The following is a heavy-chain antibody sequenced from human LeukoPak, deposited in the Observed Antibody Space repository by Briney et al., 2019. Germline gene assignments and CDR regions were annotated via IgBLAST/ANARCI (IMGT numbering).Heavy chain of an antibody. Sequence: SETLSLTCTVSGGSISSSNYYWGWIRQPPGKGLEWIASIYYSGSTYYNPSLKSRVTISVDTSKNQFSLKLSSVTAADTAVYYCARGRGQLTLYYYYYYGMDVWGQGTTVTVSS. J-gene: IGHJ6*02. D-gene: IGHD1-1*01. CDR1: GGSISSSNYY. V-gene: IGHV4-39*01. CDR2: IYYSGST. CDR3: ARGRGQLTLYYYYYYGMDV.